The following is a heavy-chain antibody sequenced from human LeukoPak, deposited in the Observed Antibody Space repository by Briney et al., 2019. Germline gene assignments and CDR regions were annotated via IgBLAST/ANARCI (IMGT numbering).Heavy chain of an antibody. D-gene: IGHD2-2*01. Sequence: SVKVSCKASGGTFSSYAISWVRQAPGQGLEWMGGIVPIFGTANYAQKFQGRVTITADESTSTANMELSSLRSDDTAVYYCARDGSDVVVPAAFWGQGTLVTVSS. J-gene: IGHJ4*02. V-gene: IGHV1-69*13. CDR2: IVPIFGTA. CDR1: GGTFSSYA. CDR3: ARDGSDVVVPAAF.